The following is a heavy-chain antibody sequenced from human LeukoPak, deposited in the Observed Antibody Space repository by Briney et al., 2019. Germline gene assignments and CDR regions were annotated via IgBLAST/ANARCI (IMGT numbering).Heavy chain of an antibody. CDR3: AREGGDSMIQGVIAD. Sequence: GGSLRLSCSASGFTVSSNYMSWVRQAPGKGLECVSVIYAGGATAYADSVKGRFIISRDNSKNTLYLQMNSLRAEDTALYYCAREGGDSMIQGVIADWGQGTLVTVSS. CDR1: GFTVSSNY. CDR2: IYAGGAT. J-gene: IGHJ4*02. V-gene: IGHV3-53*01. D-gene: IGHD3-10*01.